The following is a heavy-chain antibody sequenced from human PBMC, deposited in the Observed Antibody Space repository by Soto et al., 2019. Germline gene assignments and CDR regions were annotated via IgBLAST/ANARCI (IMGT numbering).Heavy chain of an antibody. Sequence: QVQLVQSGAEVKKPGASVKVSCKASGYIFTNYYIHWVRQAHGQGLEWMGIINPTGGSTNSAQKFQGRITLTRDTSTSTVYMDLSSLRSEDTAVYYCARGLYSGDYWGQGTLVTVSS. CDR2: INPTGGST. CDR1: GYIFTNYY. V-gene: IGHV1-46*01. CDR3: ARGLYSGDY. D-gene: IGHD3-10*01. J-gene: IGHJ4*02.